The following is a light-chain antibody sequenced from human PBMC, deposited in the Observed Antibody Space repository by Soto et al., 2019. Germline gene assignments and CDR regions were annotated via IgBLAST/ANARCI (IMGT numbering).Light chain of an antibody. Sequence: QSVLTQPTSVSGAPGQRVTISCTGNSSNIGAGYDVHWYQQLPGAAPKLVIFGNRNRPSGVPERFSGSKSGTSASLAITGLPAEDEDDYYCQAYDYSLTASVFGGGTKLTVL. CDR3: QAYDYSLTASV. CDR1: SSNIGAGYD. J-gene: IGLJ3*02. CDR2: GNR. V-gene: IGLV1-40*01.